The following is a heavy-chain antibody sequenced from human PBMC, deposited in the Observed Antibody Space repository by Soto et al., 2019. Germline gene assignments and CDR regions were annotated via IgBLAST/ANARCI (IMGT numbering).Heavy chain of an antibody. V-gene: IGHV4-31*03. J-gene: IGHJ6*02. CDR1: GGSISSGGYY. Sequence: QVQLQESGPGLVKPSQTLSLTCTVSGGSISSGGYYWSWIRQHPGKGLEWIGYIYYSGSTYYNPSLKSRGTISVDTSKNQFSLKLSSVTAADTAVYYCARGGSGWTKYYYYGMDVWGQGTTVTVSS. CDR3: ARGGSGWTKYYYYGMDV. CDR2: IYYSGST. D-gene: IGHD6-19*01.